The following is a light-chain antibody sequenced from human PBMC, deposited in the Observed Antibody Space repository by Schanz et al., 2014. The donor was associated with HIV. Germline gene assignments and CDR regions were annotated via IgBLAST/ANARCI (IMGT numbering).Light chain of an antibody. CDR1: QSISDW. V-gene: IGKV1-5*03. CDR3: QQYNGNSRT. CDR2: KAS. Sequence: DIQMTQSPSTLSASVGDRVTITCRASQSISDWLAWYQQKPGKPPKLLIYKASSLEIGVPSRFSGSGSGTEFTLAISSLQPDDFATYYCQQYNGNSRTFGQGTKVEIK. J-gene: IGKJ1*01.